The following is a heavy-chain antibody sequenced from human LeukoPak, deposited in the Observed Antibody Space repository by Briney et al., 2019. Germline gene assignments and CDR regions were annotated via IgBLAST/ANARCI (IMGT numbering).Heavy chain of an antibody. J-gene: IGHJ3*02. CDR3: ARDRGVYCSSTSCPPPFDI. CDR2: MNPNSGNT. CDR1: GYTFTSYD. D-gene: IGHD2-2*01. V-gene: IGHV1-8*01. Sequence: ASVKVSCKASGYTFTSYDINWVRQATGQGLEWMGWMNPNSGNTGYAQKLQGRVTMTTDTSTSTAYMELRSLRSDDTAVYYCARDRGVYCSSTSCPPPFDIWGQGTMVTVSS.